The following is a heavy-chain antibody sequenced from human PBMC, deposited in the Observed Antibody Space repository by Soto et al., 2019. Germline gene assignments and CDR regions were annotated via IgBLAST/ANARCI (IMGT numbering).Heavy chain of an antibody. V-gene: IGHV1-69*06. Sequence: QVQLVQSGAEVKKPGSSVKVSCKASGGTFSSYAISWVRQAPGQGLEWMGGIIPIFGTANYAQKFQGRVTITADKSTSTAYMELRRLGSEDTAVYYWAGGGGRGYSYGYAYNWFDPWGQGTLVTVSS. CDR1: GGTFSSYA. CDR3: AGGGGRGYSYGYAYNWFDP. J-gene: IGHJ5*02. CDR2: IIPIFGTA. D-gene: IGHD5-18*01.